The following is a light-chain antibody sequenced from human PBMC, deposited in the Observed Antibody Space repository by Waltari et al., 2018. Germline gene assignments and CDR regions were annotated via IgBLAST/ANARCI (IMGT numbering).Light chain of an antibody. V-gene: IGKV1-39*01. J-gene: IGKJ5*01. CDR1: QSSSDY. CDR3: QQSYS. CDR2: AAS. Sequence: DIQMTQSPSSRSASVGDRVTITCRASQSSSDYLNWYRQKPGKAPKLLIYAASTLQSWVPSRFSGSGSGTDFALTISSLQPEDFATYYCQQSYSFGQGTRLEIK.